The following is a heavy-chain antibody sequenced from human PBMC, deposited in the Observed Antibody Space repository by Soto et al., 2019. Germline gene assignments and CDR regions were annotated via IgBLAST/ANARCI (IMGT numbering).Heavy chain of an antibody. CDR3: VRDGHCLTTSCYGNWFDS. CDR2: INSDASHT. Sequence: EVQLVESGGGLVQPGGSLRLSCAASGFTFSTYWMHWIRQVPGKGLEWVSRINSDASHTYYADSVKGRFTISRDNAKNTLHWEMYNLRTEDTAVYYCVRDGHCLTTSCYGNWFDSWGQGTLVTVSS. CDR1: GFTFSTYW. J-gene: IGHJ5*01. V-gene: IGHV3-74*01. D-gene: IGHD2-2*01.